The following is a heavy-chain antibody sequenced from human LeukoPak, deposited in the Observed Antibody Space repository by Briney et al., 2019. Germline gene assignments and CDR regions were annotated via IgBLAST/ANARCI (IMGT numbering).Heavy chain of an antibody. CDR2: IYYSGST. J-gene: IGHJ5*02. CDR1: GGSISSSNYY. CDR3: ARGLRRRGWFDP. D-gene: IGHD3-10*01. Sequence: SETLSLTCSVSGGSISSSNYYWDWIRQSPGNGLEWIGSIYYSGSTYYNPSLKSRVTISVDTSKNQFSLKLSSVTAADTAVYYCARGLRRRGWFDPWGQGTLVTVSS. V-gene: IGHV4-39*07.